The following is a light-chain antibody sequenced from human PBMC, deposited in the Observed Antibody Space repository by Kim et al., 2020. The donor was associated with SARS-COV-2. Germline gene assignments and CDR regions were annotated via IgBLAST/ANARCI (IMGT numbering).Light chain of an antibody. Sequence: EIVMTQSPATLSVSPGERATLSCRASQSVTTNLAWYQQKPGQAPRLLIYGASTRATDIPARFSGSGSGTEFTLTISSLQSEDSAVYYCQQYENWPPFTFGQGTKLEI. J-gene: IGKJ2*01. CDR1: QSVTTN. V-gene: IGKV3-15*01. CDR3: QQYENWPPFT. CDR2: GAS.